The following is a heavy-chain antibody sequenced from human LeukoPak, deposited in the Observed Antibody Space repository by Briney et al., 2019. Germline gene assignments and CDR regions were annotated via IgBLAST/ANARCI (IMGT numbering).Heavy chain of an antibody. CDR2: IYYSGST. J-gene: IGHJ3*02. CDR1: GGSISSGDYY. CDR3: ARDLFLGDGYIDAFDI. D-gene: IGHD5-24*01. V-gene: IGHV4-30-4*01. Sequence: SETLSLTCTVSGGSISSGDYYWSWIRQPPGKGLEWIGYIYYSGSTYYNPSLKSRVTISVDTSKNQFSLKLSSVTAADTAVYYCARDLFLGDGYIDAFDIWGQGTMVTVSS.